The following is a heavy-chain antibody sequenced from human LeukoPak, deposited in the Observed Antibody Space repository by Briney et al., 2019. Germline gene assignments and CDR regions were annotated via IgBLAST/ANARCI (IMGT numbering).Heavy chain of an antibody. Sequence: SVTVSCNVSSYTLTSYGTSWVRPAPGQGLEWMGWTRAYNGNTKYAQKGQGRVTMTTDTSTSTAYMALRSLRSDDTAVYYCARAPTNDFWSAYYDYWGQGTLVTVSS. CDR2: TRAYNGNT. CDR3: ARAPTNDFWSAYYDY. J-gene: IGHJ4*02. V-gene: IGHV1-18*01. D-gene: IGHD3-3*01. CDR1: SYTLTSYG.